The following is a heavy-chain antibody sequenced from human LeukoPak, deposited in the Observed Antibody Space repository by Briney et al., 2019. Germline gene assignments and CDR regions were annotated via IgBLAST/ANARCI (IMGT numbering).Heavy chain of an antibody. V-gene: IGHV3-9*03. J-gene: IGHJ4*02. CDR3: AKDAGSSGYYYYFDY. CDR1: GFTFADYA. CDR2: ISWNSGSI. D-gene: IGHD3-22*01. Sequence: GGSLRLSCAASGFTFADYAMHWVRQAPGKGLEWVSGISWNSGSIGYADSVKGRFTVSRDNAKNSLYLQMNSLRAEDMALYYCAKDAGSSGYYYYFDYWGQGTLVTVSS.